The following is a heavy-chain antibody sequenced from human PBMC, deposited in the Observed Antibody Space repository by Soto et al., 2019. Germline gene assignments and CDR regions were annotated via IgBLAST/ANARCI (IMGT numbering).Heavy chain of an antibody. J-gene: IGHJ4*02. CDR3: VRDDNGLRIDY. CDR1: GFIFSNYR. V-gene: IGHV3-74*01. CDR2: NNSDGSST. D-gene: IGHD2-8*01. Sequence: LRLSCATSGFIFSNYRMHWVRQAPGKGLVWVSHNNSDGSSTTYADSVKGRFTISRDNAKNTLYLQINSLRSEVTAIYFCVRDDNGLRIDYSRLGTLVTVSS.